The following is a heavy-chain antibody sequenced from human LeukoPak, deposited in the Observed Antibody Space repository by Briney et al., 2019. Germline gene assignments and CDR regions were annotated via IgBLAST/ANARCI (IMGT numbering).Heavy chain of an antibody. CDR1: GGTFSRYA. Sequence: GASVKVSCKASGGTFSRYAISWVRQSPGQGLEWMGGIIPIFGTANYAQKFQGRVTITADESTSTAYMELSSLRSEDTAVYYCARGQLYHYFDYWGQGTLVTVSS. J-gene: IGHJ4*02. CDR2: IIPIFGTA. D-gene: IGHD2-2*01. V-gene: IGHV1-69*13. CDR3: ARGQLYHYFDY.